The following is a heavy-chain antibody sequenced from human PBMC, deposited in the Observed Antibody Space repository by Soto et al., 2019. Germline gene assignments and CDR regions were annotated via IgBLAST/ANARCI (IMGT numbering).Heavy chain of an antibody. J-gene: IGHJ4*02. Sequence: GGSLRLSCAASGFTFSSYGMHWVRQAPGKGLEWVAVISYDGSNKYYADSVKGRFTISRDNSKNTLYLQMNSLRAEDTAVYYCAKGYYDSSGYYSGFFDYWGQGTLVTVSS. CDR1: GFTFSSYG. D-gene: IGHD3-22*01. V-gene: IGHV3-30*18. CDR3: AKGYYDSSGYYSGFFDY. CDR2: ISYDGSNK.